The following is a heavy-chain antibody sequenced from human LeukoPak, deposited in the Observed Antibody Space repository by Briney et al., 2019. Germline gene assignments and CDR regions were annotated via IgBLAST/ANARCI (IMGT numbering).Heavy chain of an antibody. CDR3: ARDPVEMATFGGY. J-gene: IGHJ4*02. CDR1: GGSISSGDYY. V-gene: IGHV4-30-4*01. Sequence: PSETLSLTCTVSGGSISSGDYYWSWIRQPPGKGLEWIGYIYYSGSTYYNPSLKSRVTISVDTSKNQFSLKLSSVTAADTAVYYCARDPVEMATFGGYWGQGTLVTVSS. D-gene: IGHD5-24*01. CDR2: IYYSGST.